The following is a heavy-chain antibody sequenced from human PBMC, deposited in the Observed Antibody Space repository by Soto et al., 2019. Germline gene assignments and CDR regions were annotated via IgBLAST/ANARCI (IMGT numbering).Heavy chain of an antibody. CDR2: MSLDGSNK. D-gene: IGHD3-16*01. CDR1: GFTFRSDG. Sequence: PGGSLRLSCAASGFTFRSDGMPWVRQAPGKGLEWVALMSLDGSNKYYADSVRGRSTISIDNSKSTLYLQMAILRPEDTAVYYCAKELGGALHLGHPYDDSGMDVWGQGTTVPVSS. CDR3: AKELGGALHLGHPYDDSGMDV. J-gene: IGHJ6*02. V-gene: IGHV3-30*18.